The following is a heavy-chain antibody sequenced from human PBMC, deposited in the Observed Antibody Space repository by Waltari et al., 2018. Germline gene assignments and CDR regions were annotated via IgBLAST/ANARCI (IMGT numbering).Heavy chain of an antibody. CDR3: ARVQSSGWYHYFDY. J-gene: IGHJ4*02. CDR1: GFTFSSYW. CDR2: IKQDGSEK. Sequence: EVQLVESGGGLVQPGGSLRLSCAASGFTFSSYWMSWVRQAPGNGWEWVANIKQDGSEKYYVDSVKGRFTISRDNAKNSLYLQMNSLRAEDTAVYYCARVQSSGWYHYFDYWGQGTLVTVSS. V-gene: IGHV3-7*01. D-gene: IGHD6-19*01.